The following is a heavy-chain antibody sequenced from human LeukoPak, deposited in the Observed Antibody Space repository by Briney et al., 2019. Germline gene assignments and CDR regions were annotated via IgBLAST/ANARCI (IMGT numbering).Heavy chain of an antibody. D-gene: IGHD4-17*01. CDR1: GYTFTSYA. CDR3: ARFPAASLAVTPFDY. CDR2: INTNTGNP. Sequence: ASVKVSCKASGYTFTSYAMNWVRQAPGQGLEWMGWINTNTGNPTYAQGFTGRFAFSLDTSVSTAYLQISSLKAEDTAVYYCARFPAASLAVTPFDYWGQGTLVTVSS. J-gene: IGHJ4*02. V-gene: IGHV7-4-1*02.